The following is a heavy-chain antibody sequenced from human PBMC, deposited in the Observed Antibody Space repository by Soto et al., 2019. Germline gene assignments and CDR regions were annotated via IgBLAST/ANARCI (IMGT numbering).Heavy chain of an antibody. CDR2: IIPLFGTA. D-gene: IGHD3-22*01. V-gene: IGHV1-69*12. CDR1: GGTFSSYA. CDR3: ARPTRFYYDRSGHPAWFDT. Sequence: QVQLVQSGAEVKKPGSSVKVSCKASGGTFSSYAISWVRPAPGQGLEWMGGIIPLFGTANYAQKFQGRVTITADESTTTAYMELSSLRSEDTAVYYCARPTRFYYDRSGHPAWFDTWGQGTLVTVSS. J-gene: IGHJ5*02.